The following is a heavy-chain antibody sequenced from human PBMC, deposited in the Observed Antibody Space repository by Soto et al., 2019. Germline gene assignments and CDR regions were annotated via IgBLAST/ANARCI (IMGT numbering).Heavy chain of an antibody. CDR1: GYTFTSCG. D-gene: IGHD2-2*01. CDR2: ISAYNGNT. CDR3: ASVACSSNSCLGEFDY. V-gene: IGHV1-18*01. J-gene: IGHJ4*02. Sequence: GASVKVSCKASGYTFTSCGISWVRQAPGQGLEWMGWISAYNGNTNYAQKLQGRVTMTTDTSTGTAYMELRSLRSDDTAVYYCASVACSSNSCLGEFDYWGQGTLVTVSS.